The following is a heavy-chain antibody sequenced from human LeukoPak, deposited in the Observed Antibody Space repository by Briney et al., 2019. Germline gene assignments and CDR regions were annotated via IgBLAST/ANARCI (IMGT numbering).Heavy chain of an antibody. CDR3: ARDRGIFGVVIG. J-gene: IGHJ3*01. CDR1: GGSFSGYY. V-gene: IGHV4-4*07. D-gene: IGHD3-3*01. Sequence: SETLSLTCAVYGGSFSGYYWSWIRQPPGKGLEWIGRIYTSGSTNYNPSLKSRVTMSVDTSKNQFSLKLSSVTAADTAVYYCARDRGIFGVVIGWGQGTMVTVSS. CDR2: IYTSGST.